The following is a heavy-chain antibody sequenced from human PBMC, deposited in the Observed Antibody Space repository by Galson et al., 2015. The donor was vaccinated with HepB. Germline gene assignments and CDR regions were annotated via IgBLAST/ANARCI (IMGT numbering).Heavy chain of an antibody. D-gene: IGHD2-15*01. CDR3: AREEGS. Sequence: SLRLSCAASGFTFSSYAMHWVRQAPGKGLEWVAVISYDGSNKYYADSVKGRFTISRDNSKNTLYLQMNSLRAEDTAVYYCAREEGSWGQGTLVTVSS. CDR1: GFTFSSYA. J-gene: IGHJ4*02. V-gene: IGHV3-30-3*01. CDR2: ISYDGSNK.